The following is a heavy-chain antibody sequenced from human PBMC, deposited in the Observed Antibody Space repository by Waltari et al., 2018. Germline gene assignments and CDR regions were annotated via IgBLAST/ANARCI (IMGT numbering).Heavy chain of an antibody. D-gene: IGHD4-4*01. CDR1: GGSFSGYY. Sequence: QVQLQQWGAGLLKPSETLSLTCAVYGGSFSGYYWSWIRQPPGKGLEWIGEINHSGRTNYNPSRQSRVTISVDTSKNQFSLKLSSVTAADTAVYYCARVGGHSNKNYYYYMDVWGKGTTVTVSS. V-gene: IGHV4-34*01. CDR3: ARVGGHSNKNYYYYMDV. J-gene: IGHJ6*03. CDR2: INHSGRT.